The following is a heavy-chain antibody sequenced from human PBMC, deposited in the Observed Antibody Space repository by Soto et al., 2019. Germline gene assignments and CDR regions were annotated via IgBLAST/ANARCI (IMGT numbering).Heavy chain of an antibody. CDR3: VHDFFGMND. CDR1: GFTFTDDY. J-gene: IGHJ4*02. D-gene: IGHD3-3*01. V-gene: IGHV3-72*01. Sequence: EVQLVESGGGLVQPGGSLGHSCAASGFTFTDDYMDWVRQTPGKGLEWVGRSRNKANSYSTEYAASVKGRFSISRDNSKNSLYLQMHSLKTEDTATYYCVHDFFGMNDWGRGTLVIVSS. CDR2: SRNKANSYST.